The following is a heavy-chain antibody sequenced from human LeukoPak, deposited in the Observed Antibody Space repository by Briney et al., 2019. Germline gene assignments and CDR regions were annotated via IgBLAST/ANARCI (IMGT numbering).Heavy chain of an antibody. D-gene: IGHD1-7*01. CDR2: ISSGSSYI. Sequence: GGSLRLSCAASGFTFGSSSMNWVRQAPGKGLEWVSSISSGSSYIYYADPLKGRFTVSRDNAKNSLYLQMNSLRPEDTAVYYCASERYNWNYAFDYWGQGILVTVSS. CDR1: GFTFGSSS. J-gene: IGHJ4*02. V-gene: IGHV3-21*01. CDR3: ASERYNWNYAFDY.